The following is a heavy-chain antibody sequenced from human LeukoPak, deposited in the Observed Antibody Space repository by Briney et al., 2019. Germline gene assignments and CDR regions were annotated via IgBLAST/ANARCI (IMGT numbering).Heavy chain of an antibody. CDR1: GYTFTSYA. J-gene: IGHJ4*02. V-gene: IGHV1-3*01. Sequence: EASVKVSCKASGYTFTSYAMHWVRQAPGQRLEWMGWINAGNGNTKYSQKFQGRVTITRDTSASTAYMELRSLRSDDTAVYYCARVWDYYGSGTEGYFDYWGQGTLVTVSS. D-gene: IGHD3-10*01. CDR3: ARVWDYYGSGTEGYFDY. CDR2: INAGNGNT.